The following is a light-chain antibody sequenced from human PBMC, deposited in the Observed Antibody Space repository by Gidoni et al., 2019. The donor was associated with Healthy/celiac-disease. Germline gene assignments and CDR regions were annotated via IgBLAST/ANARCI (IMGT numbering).Light chain of an antibody. CDR3: QQANSFPYT. J-gene: IGKJ2*01. CDR2: AAS. V-gene: IGKV1D-12*01. CDR1: RGISSW. Sequence: DIQMTLSPSSVSVSVGDSVPITWRASRGISSWLAWYQQKPGKAPKLLIYAASSLQSGGTSRFGGSGSGTDFTLTISSLQPEDVATYYWQQANSFPYTFGQGTKLEIK.